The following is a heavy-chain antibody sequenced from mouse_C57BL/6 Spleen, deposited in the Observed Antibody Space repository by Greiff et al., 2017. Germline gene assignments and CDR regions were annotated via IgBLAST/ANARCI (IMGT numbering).Heavy chain of an antibody. CDR3: ARLGPFAY. D-gene: IGHD4-1*01. CDR2: INPNNGGT. CDR1: GYTFTDYN. Sequence: EVQLQQSGPELVKPGASVKIPCKASGYTFTDYNMDWVKQSHGKSLEWIGDINPNNGGTIYNQKFKGKATLTVDQSSSTAYMELRSLTSEDTAVYYCARLGPFAYWGQGTLVTVSA. V-gene: IGHV1-18*01. J-gene: IGHJ3*01.